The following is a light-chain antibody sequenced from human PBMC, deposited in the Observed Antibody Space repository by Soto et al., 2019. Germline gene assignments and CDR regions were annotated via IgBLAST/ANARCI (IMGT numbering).Light chain of an antibody. CDR2: AAS. J-gene: IGKJ5*01. V-gene: IGKV1-9*01. CDR3: QHLHGYPIT. CDR1: QGIDTS. Sequence: ILLTQSPSSLSASVGDRVTITCRASQGIDTSLAWYQQKPGKAPKLLIYAASNFQSGVPSRFSGSGSGTHFTLTISSLQPEDFATYYCQHLHGYPITFGQGTRLEIK.